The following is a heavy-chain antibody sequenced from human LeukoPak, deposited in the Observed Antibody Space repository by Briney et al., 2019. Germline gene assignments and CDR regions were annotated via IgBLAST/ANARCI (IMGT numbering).Heavy chain of an antibody. CDR3: ATDPGTMIVVP. D-gene: IGHD3-22*01. CDR1: GFTFSDYY. Sequence: GGSLRLSCAASGFTFSDYYMGWIRQAPGKGLEWVSYISSSGSYSHYADSVKGRFTISRDNSKNTLYLQMNSLRAEDTAVYYCATDPGTMIVVPWGQGTLVTVSS. V-gene: IGHV3-11*05. CDR2: ISSSGSYS. J-gene: IGHJ4*02.